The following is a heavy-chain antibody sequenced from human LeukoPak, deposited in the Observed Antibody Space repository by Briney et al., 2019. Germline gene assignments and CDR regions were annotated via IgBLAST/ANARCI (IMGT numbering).Heavy chain of an antibody. CDR2: IYYSGST. CDR3: ARDGVGAYGN. J-gene: IGHJ4*02. Sequence: PSETLSLTCTVSGGSISSYYWSWIRQPPGKGLEWIGYIYYSGSTNYNPSLKSRVTISVDTSKNQFSLKLSSMTAADTAVYYCARDGVGAYGNWGQGTLVTVSS. D-gene: IGHD1-26*01. CDR1: GGSISSYY. V-gene: IGHV4-59*12.